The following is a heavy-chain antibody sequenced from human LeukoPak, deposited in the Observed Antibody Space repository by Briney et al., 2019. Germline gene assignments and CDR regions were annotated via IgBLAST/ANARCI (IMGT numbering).Heavy chain of an antibody. CDR3: ARDSAEVAGVVDY. V-gene: IGHV4-59*12. CDR1: GGSISSYY. J-gene: IGHJ4*02. Sequence: PSETLSLTCTVSGGSISSYYWSWIRQPPGKGLEWIGYIYYSGSTNYNPSLKSRVTISVDTSKNQFSLKLSSVTAADTAVYYCARDSAEVAGVVDYWGQGTLVTVSS. D-gene: IGHD6-19*01. CDR2: IYYSGST.